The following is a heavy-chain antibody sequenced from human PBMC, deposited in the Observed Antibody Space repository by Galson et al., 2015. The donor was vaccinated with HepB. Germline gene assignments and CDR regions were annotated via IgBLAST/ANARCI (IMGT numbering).Heavy chain of an antibody. CDR2: MYTSGST. CDR3: ARELDY. J-gene: IGHJ4*02. V-gene: IGHV4-4*07. CDR1: GESIRSYY. Sequence: SETLSLTCTVSGESIRSYYWSWIRQPAGKGLEWIGLMYTSGSTNYNPSLKSRVTMSVDMSKNQFSLKLSSVTAADTAVYYCARELDYWGQGTLVTVSS.